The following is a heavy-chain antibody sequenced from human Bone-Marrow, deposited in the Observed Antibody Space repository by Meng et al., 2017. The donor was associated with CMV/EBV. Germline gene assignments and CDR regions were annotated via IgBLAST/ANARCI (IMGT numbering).Heavy chain of an antibody. CDR1: GFTFSGSA. CDR3: FSRSYYYGMDV. Sequence: GASLKISCAASGFTFSGSAMHWVRQASGKGLEWVGRIRSKANSYATAYAASVKGRFTISRDDSKNTAYLQMNSLKTEDTAVYYCFSRSYYYGMDVWGQGTTVTVSS. J-gene: IGHJ6*02. CDR2: IRSKANSYAT. V-gene: IGHV3-73*01.